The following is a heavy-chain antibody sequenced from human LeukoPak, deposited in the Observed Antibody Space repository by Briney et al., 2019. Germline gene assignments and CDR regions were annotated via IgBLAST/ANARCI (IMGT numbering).Heavy chain of an antibody. J-gene: IGHJ4*02. D-gene: IGHD3-22*01. CDR1: GFTVSSNH. CDR2: IYSGGST. CDR3: TIEDDSSGTFDY. V-gene: IGHV3-66*01. Sequence: GGSLRLSCAASGFTVSSNHMSWVRQAPGKGLEWVSVIYSGGSTYYADSVKGRFTISRDNSKNTLYLQMNSLRAEDTAVYYCTIEDDSSGTFDYWGQGTLVTVSS.